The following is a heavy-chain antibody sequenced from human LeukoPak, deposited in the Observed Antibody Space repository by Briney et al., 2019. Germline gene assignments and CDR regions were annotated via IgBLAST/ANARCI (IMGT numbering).Heavy chain of an antibody. D-gene: IGHD2-2*01. CDR3: ARIVVVPAASNWFDP. CDR1: GGSISSGNYY. Sequence: SETLSLTCTVSGGSISSGNYYWTWIRQPAGKGLEWIGYIYYSGSTNYNPSLKSRVTISVDTSKNQFSLELSSVTAADTAVYYCARIVVVPAASNWFDPWGQGTLVTVSS. J-gene: IGHJ5*02. V-gene: IGHV4-61*10. CDR2: IYYSGST.